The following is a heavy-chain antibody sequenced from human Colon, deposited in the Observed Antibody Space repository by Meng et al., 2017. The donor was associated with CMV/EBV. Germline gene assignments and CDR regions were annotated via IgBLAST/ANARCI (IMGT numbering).Heavy chain of an antibody. J-gene: IGHJ4*02. D-gene: IGHD3-10*01. CDR3: ARDLRVWFGEFKN. CDR1: GYTFTGYY. V-gene: IGHV1-2*02. Sequence: QGQLGQSGGELKKPGASVKVSCKASGYTFTGYYMHWVRQSPGQGLEWMGWINPNSGGTNYAQKFQGRVTMTRDTSISTAYMELSRLRSDDTAVYYCARDLRVWFGEFKNWGQGTLVTVSS. CDR2: INPNSGGT.